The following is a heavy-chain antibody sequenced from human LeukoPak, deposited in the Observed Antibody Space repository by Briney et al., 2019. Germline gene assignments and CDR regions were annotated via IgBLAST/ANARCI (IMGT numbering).Heavy chain of an antibody. D-gene: IGHD1-1*01. V-gene: IGHV1-18*01. Sequence: GASVKVSCKASGYTFTSYGISWVRQAPGQGLEWMGWISAYNGNTSYAQKLQGRVTMTTDTSTSTAYMELRSLRSDDTAVYYCAREDRGTTGTEWGGLYYYGMDVWGQGTTVTVSS. CDR1: GYTFTSYG. CDR2: ISAYNGNT. CDR3: AREDRGTTGTEWGGLYYYGMDV. J-gene: IGHJ6*02.